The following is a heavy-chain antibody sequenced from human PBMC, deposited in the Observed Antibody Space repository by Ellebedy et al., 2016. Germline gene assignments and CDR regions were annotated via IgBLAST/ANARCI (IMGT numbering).Heavy chain of an antibody. CDR1: GFTFSSYG. D-gene: IGHD2-21*02. CDR3: ARGWCGGDCSQYYFDY. V-gene: IGHV3-30*03. J-gene: IGHJ4*02. Sequence: GESLKISCAASGFTFSSYGMHWVRQAPGKGLEWVAVISYDGSDKYYADSVKGRFTISRDNSKNTLFLQMNSLRSEDTAVYYCARGWCGGDCSQYYFDYWGQGTLVTVSS. CDR2: ISYDGSDK.